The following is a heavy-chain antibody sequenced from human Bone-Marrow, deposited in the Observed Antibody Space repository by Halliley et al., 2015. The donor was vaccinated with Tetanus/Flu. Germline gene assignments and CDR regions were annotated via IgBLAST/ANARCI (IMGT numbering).Heavy chain of an antibody. CDR2: ISYDGRNK. CDR3: ARGLIQYCVGSGDAFDV. V-gene: IGHV3-30*03. CDR1: GFTSTGTD. Sequence: SLRLSCVPSGFTSTGTDMHWVRQAPGKGLEWVAVISYDGRNKYYADSVKGRFTISRDTSKNTLYLQMNSLRAEDTAVYYCARGLIQYCVGSGDAFDVWGQGTMVTVSS. D-gene: IGHD3-10*01. J-gene: IGHJ3*01.